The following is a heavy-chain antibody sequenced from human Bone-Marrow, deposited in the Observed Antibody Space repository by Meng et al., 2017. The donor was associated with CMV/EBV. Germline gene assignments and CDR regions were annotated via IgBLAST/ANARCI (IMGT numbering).Heavy chain of an antibody. CDR1: GFSLSTSGVG. J-gene: IGHJ5*02. D-gene: IGHD3-22*01. Sequence: FSGFSLSTSGVGVGWIRQPPGKALEWLTLIYWNDDKRYSPSLKSRLTITKDTSKNQVVLTMTNMDPVDTATYYCAHSFEVRRTVWFDPWGQGTLVTVSS. V-gene: IGHV2-5*01. CDR3: AHSFEVRRTVWFDP. CDR2: IYWNDDK.